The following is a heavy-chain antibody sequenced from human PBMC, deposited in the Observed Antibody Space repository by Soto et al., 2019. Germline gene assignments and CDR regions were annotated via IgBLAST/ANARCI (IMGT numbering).Heavy chain of an antibody. V-gene: IGHV1-18*01. D-gene: IGHD2-21*01. J-gene: IGHJ6*02. CDR3: ARDKQRAAYFTDYYYYGMDV. Sequence: ASVKVSCKASGYTFNFYGITWVRQAPGQGLEWMGWISAYNGNTNYAQKLQGRVTMTTDTSTSTAYMELRSLRSDDTAVYYCARDKQRAAYFTDYYYYGMDVWGQGTTVTVSS. CDR1: GYTFNFYG. CDR2: ISAYNGNT.